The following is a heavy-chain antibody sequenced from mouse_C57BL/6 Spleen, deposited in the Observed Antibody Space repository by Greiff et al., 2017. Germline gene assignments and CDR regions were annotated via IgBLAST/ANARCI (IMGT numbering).Heavy chain of an antibody. CDR1: GYTFTSYW. J-gene: IGHJ4*01. Sequence: QVQLQQPGAELVKPGASVKLSCKASGYTFTSYWMHWVKQRPGQGLEWIGMIHPNSGSTNYNEKFKSKATLTVDKSSSTAYMQLSSLTSEDSAVYYGARGAQAPHYAMDYWGQGTSVTVSS. D-gene: IGHD3-2*02. CDR3: ARGAQAPHYAMDY. V-gene: IGHV1-64*01. CDR2: IHPNSGST.